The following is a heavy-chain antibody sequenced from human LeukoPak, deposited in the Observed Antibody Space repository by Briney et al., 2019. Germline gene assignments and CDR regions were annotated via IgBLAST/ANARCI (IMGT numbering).Heavy chain of an antibody. J-gene: IGHJ4*02. V-gene: IGHV3-7*01. CDR2: IKQDRSQR. CDR1: GFTFSDYW. Sequence: PGGSLRLSCTASGFTFSDYWMTWVRQAPGKGPEWVANIKQDRSQRYYVDSVRGRFTISRDNAKNSLFLQMNGLRAEDTAVYYCARRGGSSSRRSPIDYWGQGTLVTVSS. CDR3: ARRGGSSSRRSPIDY. D-gene: IGHD6-6*01.